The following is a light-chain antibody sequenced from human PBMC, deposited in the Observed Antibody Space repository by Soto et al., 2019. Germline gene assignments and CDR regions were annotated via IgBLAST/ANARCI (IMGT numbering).Light chain of an antibody. CDR2: EGT. J-gene: IGLJ1*01. Sequence: QSALTQPASVSGSPGQSITISCTGTSSDVGSYKLVSWYQQHPGKAPKLMIYEGTKRPSGVSNRFSGSKSGNTASLTISGLQAEDEAVYYCCSFAGSSTPYVFGTGTKLTVL. CDR3: CSFAGSSTPYV. CDR1: SSDVGSYKL. V-gene: IGLV2-23*01.